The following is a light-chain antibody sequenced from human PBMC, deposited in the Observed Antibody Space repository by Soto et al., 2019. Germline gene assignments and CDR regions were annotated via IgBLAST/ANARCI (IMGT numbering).Light chain of an antibody. V-gene: IGKV3-20*01. CDR2: SVS. Sequence: VLTRSPDTLSLSPGDRVTLSCRANQRASRQYLSWYQQRPGQPPRLLIYSVSMRADGIPDRFSGSGSGSEFTLTINRLEPEDFAVYYCQDFDSPQWTFGQGTKIE. CDR3: QDFDSPQWT. CDR1: QRASRQY. J-gene: IGKJ1*01.